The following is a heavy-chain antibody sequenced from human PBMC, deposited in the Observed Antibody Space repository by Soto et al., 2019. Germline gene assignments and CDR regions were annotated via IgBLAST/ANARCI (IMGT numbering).Heavy chain of an antibody. V-gene: IGHV3-33*01. D-gene: IGHD3-10*01. CDR3: ARDNEWFGELFDY. J-gene: IGHJ4*02. CDR2: IWYDGSNK. Sequence: QVQLVESGGGVVQPGRSLRLSCAASGFTFSSYGMHWVRQAPGKGLEWVAVIWYDGSNKYYADSVKGRFTISRDNSKNTLYLQMNSLRAEDTAVYYCARDNEWFGELFDYWGQGTLVTVSS. CDR1: GFTFSSYG.